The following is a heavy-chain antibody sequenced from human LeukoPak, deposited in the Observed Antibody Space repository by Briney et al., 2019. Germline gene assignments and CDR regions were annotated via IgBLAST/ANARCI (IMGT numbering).Heavy chain of an antibody. CDR1: GFTFDDYA. J-gene: IGHJ6*02. Sequence: GGSLRLSCAASGFTFDDYAMHWVRQAPGKGLEWVSTIKWNSGSIGYADSVKGRFTISRDNAKNSLYLQMNSLRPEDTALYYCAKDRRIAAAGKYGMDVWDQGTSVTVSS. V-gene: IGHV3-9*01. CDR3: AKDRRIAAAGKYGMDV. D-gene: IGHD6-13*01. CDR2: IKWNSGSI.